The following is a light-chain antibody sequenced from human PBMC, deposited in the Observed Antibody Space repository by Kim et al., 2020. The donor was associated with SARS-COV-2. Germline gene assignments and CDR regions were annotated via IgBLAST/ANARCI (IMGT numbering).Light chain of an antibody. V-gene: IGLV10-54*01. CDR1: SKNVGNEG. Sequence: QAGLTQPPSVCKGLRQTATLTCIGNSKNVGNEGAAWLQQHQGHPPKLLFYRDNNRRSGISERLSASRSGNTASLTITGLQPEEEADDYCSAWDTSLSAWVFGGGTKLTVL. CDR3: SAWDTSLSAWV. J-gene: IGLJ3*02. CDR2: RDN.